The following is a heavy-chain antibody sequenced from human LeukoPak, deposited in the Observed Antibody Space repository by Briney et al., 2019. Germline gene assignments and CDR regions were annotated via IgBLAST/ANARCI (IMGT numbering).Heavy chain of an antibody. CDR1: GFTFSRDT. D-gene: IGHD6-13*01. V-gene: IGHV3-30-3*01. CDR3: AREGSIAAAWYYFDY. CDR2: ISYDGSNK. Sequence: GGSLRLSCAASGFTFSRDTMHWVRQTPGKGLEWVAVISYDGSNKYYADSVKGRFTISRDNSKNTLYLQMNSLRAEDTAVYYCAREGSIAAAWYYFDYWGQGTLVTVSS. J-gene: IGHJ4*02.